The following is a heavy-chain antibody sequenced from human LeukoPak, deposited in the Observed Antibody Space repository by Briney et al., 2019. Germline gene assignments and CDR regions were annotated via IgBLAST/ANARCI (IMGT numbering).Heavy chain of an antibody. CDR2: TYYRSKWYY. CDR1: GDIVSSNNAA. Sequence: SQTLSLTCAISGDIVSSNNAAWNWLRQSPSRGLEWLGRTYYRSKWYYDYAVSVKSRISINPDTSKNQFSLQLSSVTPEDTAVYYCSSWIMDVWGQGTTVTVSS. D-gene: IGHD6-13*01. V-gene: IGHV6-1*01. J-gene: IGHJ6*02. CDR3: SSWIMDV.